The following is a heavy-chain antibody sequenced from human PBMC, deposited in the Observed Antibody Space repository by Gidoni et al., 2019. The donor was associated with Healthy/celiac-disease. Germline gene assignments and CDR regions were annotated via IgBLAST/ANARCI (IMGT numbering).Heavy chain of an antibody. CDR3: ARDRRPLYGDLPGDNYYYGMDV. D-gene: IGHD4-17*01. J-gene: IGHJ6*02. CDR1: GYTFTGYY. Sequence: QVQLVQSGAEVKKPGASVKVSCKASGYTFTGYYMHWVRQAPGQGLEWMGWINPNSGGTNYAQKFQGRVTMTRDTSISTAYMELSRLRSDDTAVYYCARDRRPLYGDLPGDNYYYGMDVWGQGTTVTVSS. CDR2: INPNSGGT. V-gene: IGHV1-2*02.